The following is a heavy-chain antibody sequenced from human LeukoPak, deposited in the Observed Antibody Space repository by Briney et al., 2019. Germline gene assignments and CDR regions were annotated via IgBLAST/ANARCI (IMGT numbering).Heavy chain of an antibody. CDR2: INPYNGNT. D-gene: IGHD6-13*01. Sequence: ASVKVSCKASGYTFTSYGIGWVRQAPGQGQGLEWMGWINPYNGNTNYAQNLQGRVTMTTDTSTSTAYMELRSLRSDDTAVYYCARGIAAAGTGLDYWGQGTLVTVSS. CDR1: GYTFTSYG. V-gene: IGHV1-18*01. CDR3: ARGIAAAGTGLDY. J-gene: IGHJ4*02.